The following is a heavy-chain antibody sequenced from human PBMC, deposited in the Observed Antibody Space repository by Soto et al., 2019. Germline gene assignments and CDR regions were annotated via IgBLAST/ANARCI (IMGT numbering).Heavy chain of an antibody. V-gene: IGHV4-59*08. CDR1: GGSISSYY. CDR3: ARRQSGYPFDY. CDR2: IYSSGST. J-gene: IGHJ4*02. D-gene: IGHD5-12*01. Sequence: SETLSLTCTVSGGSISSYYWSWIRQPPGKGLEWIGYIYSSGSTNFNPSLKSRVTMSVDASKNQFSLKLSSVTAADTAVYYCARRQSGYPFDYWGQGTLVTVSS.